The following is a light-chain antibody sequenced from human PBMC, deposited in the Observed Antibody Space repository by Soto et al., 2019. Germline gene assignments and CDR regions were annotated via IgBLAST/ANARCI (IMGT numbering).Light chain of an antibody. CDR2: AAS. CDR3: QQSYRTPHT. Sequence: DIQMIQSPSSLSASVGDRVTISCRASQSIASYLNWYQQKPGKAPNLLIYAASSLQTGVPSRFSGSGSGTDFTLTISSLQPEDFATYYCQQSYRTPHTFGQGTKLEIK. J-gene: IGKJ2*01. CDR1: QSIASY. V-gene: IGKV1-39*01.